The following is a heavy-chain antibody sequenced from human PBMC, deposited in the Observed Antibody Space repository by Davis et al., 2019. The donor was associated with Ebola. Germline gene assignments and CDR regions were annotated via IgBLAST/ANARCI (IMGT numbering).Heavy chain of an antibody. Sequence: ESLKISCAASGFTFSSYAMSWLRQAPGKGLEWVSAISGSGGSTYYADSVKGRFTISRDNSKNTLYLQMNSLRAEDTALYYCAKGYGIRDGMDVWGQGTTVTVSS. J-gene: IGHJ6*02. CDR1: GFTFSSYA. CDR3: AKGYGIRDGMDV. D-gene: IGHD1-14*01. V-gene: IGHV3-23*01. CDR2: ISGSGGST.